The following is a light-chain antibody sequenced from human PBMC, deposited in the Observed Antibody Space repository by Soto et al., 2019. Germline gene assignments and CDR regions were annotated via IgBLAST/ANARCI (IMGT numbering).Light chain of an antibody. J-gene: IGLJ2*01. CDR3: QSYDGSLSGSI. Sequence: QSVLTQPPSVSGAPGQRVTISCTGSGSKIGAGYDVHWYQQVPGTAPKLLIYDDFKRPSGVPDRFSGSKSGTSASLAITGLQAEDEADYYCQSYDGSLSGSIFGGGTKLTVL. CDR1: GSKIGAGYD. CDR2: DDF. V-gene: IGLV1-40*01.